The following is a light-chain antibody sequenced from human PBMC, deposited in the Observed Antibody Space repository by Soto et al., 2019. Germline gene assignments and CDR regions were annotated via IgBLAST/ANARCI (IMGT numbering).Light chain of an antibody. Sequence: DIQMTQSPSILSASVGDRVTITCRASQSIGSWLAWYQHKPGKAPKLLIYKASSLESGVPLRFSGSGSGTEFHLTISSLQRDDFATYYCQQYSTYSRTFGQGTKVEIK. CDR2: KAS. V-gene: IGKV1-5*03. CDR1: QSIGSW. CDR3: QQYSTYSRT. J-gene: IGKJ1*01.